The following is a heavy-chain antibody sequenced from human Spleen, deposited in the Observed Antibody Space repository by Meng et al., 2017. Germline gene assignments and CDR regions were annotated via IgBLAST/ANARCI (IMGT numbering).Heavy chain of an antibody. CDR3: ARVNRDIVVVPAAPIMYFDY. CDR1: GFTFSSYW. CDR2: IKQDGSEK. Sequence: GESLKISCAASGFTFSSYWMSWVRQAPGKGLEWVANIKQDGSEKYYVDSVKGRFTISRDNAKNSLYLQMNSLRAEDTAVYYCARVNRDIVVVPAAPIMYFDYWGQGTLVTVSS. V-gene: IGHV3-7*01. D-gene: IGHD2-2*01. J-gene: IGHJ4*02.